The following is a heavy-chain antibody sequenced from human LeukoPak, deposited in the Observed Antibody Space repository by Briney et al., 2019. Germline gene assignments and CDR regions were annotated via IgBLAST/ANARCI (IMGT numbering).Heavy chain of an antibody. V-gene: IGHV1-45*02. D-gene: IGHD2-2*03. Sequence: SVKVSCKAAGYTFTYRYLHWVRQAPGQALEWMGWITPFNGNTNYAQKFQDRVTITRDRSMSTAYMELSSLRSEDTAMYYCASGYCSSTSCYHWFDPWGQGTLVTVSS. J-gene: IGHJ5*02. CDR3: ASGYCSSTSCYHWFDP. CDR2: ITPFNGNT. CDR1: GYTFTYRY.